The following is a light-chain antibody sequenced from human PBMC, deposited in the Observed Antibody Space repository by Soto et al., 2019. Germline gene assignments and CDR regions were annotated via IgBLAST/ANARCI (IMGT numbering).Light chain of an antibody. V-gene: IGLV1-47*01. CDR2: RNN. J-gene: IGLJ2*01. CDR3: AAWDDSLSGVL. Sequence: SVLTQPPSVSGTPGQRVTISCSGGSSNIGTNYVYWYQQLPGTAPKLLIYRNNQRPSGVPDRFSGSKSGTSASLAVSGLRSEDEADYSCAAWDDSLSGVLFGGGTKLTVL. CDR1: SSNIGTNY.